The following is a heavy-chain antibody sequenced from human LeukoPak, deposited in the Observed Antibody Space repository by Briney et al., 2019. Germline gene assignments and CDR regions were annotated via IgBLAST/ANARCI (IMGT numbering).Heavy chain of an antibody. V-gene: IGHV1-3*01. J-gene: IGHJ4*02. Sequence: GASVKVSCKASGYSFTDYAMHWVRQAPGQRLEWMGWINAANGSTKYSQKFQGRVTITRDTSASRAHMELSSLRSEDTAVYYCAGTYYYDSSGYYPAFDYWGQGALVTVSS. D-gene: IGHD3-22*01. CDR3: AGTYYYDSSGYYPAFDY. CDR2: INAANGST. CDR1: GYSFTDYA.